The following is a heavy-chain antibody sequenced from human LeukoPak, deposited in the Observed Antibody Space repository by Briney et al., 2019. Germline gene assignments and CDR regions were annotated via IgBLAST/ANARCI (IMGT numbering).Heavy chain of an antibody. CDR1: GFTFSSYA. Sequence: GGSLRLSCSASGFTFSSYAMHWVRQAPGKGLEYVSAISSNGGSTYYADSVKGRFTISRDNSKNTLYLQMSSLRAEDTAVYYCVKGMEDYDILTGALDVWGQGTTVTVSS. V-gene: IGHV3-64D*06. D-gene: IGHD3-9*01. J-gene: IGHJ6*02. CDR2: ISSNGGST. CDR3: VKGMEDYDILTGALDV.